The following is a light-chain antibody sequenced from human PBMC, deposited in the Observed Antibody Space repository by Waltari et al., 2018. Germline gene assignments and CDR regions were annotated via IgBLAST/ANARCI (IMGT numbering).Light chain of an antibody. J-gene: IGLJ3*02. CDR1: SSDVGGYDY. CDR3: CSYAGRATWA. CDR2: DVN. V-gene: IGLV2-11*01. Sequence: QSALTQPRSVSGSPGHSVTISCTGTSSDVGGYDYVSWYKQQPGKSPKLVIYDVNKRPSGVPDRFSGSKSGNTASLTISGLQTDDEADYNCCSYAGRATWAFGGGTKLTGL.